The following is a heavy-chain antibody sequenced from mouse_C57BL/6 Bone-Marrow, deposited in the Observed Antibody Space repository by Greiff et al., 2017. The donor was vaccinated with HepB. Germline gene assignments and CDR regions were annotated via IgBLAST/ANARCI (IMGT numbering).Heavy chain of an antibody. D-gene: IGHD1-1*01. CDR1: GFTFSSYA. V-gene: IGHV5-4*01. CDR3: ARDVTTVGAPVV. CDR2: ISDGGSNT. Sequence: EVQVVESGGGLVKPGGSLKLSCAASGFTFSSYAMSWVRQTPEKRLEWVANISDGGSNTYYPDNVKGRFTISRDNAKNNLYLQMSNLKSEDTAMYYCARDVTTVGAPVVWGTGTTVTVSS. J-gene: IGHJ1*03.